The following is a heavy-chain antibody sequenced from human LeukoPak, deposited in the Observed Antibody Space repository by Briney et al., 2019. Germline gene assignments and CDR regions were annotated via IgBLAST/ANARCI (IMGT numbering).Heavy chain of an antibody. CDR3: AKDIARIAVAGNLDY. Sequence: PGGSLRLSCAASGFTFDDYAMHWVRQAPGKGLEWVSGISWNSGSIGYADSVKGRFTISRDNAKNSLYLQMNSLRAEDTALYYCAKDIARIAVAGNLDYWGQGTLVTVSS. CDR2: ISWNSGSI. CDR1: GFTFDDYA. J-gene: IGHJ4*02. D-gene: IGHD6-19*01. V-gene: IGHV3-9*01.